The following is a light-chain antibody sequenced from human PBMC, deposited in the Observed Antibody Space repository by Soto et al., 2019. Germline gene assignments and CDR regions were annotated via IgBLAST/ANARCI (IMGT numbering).Light chain of an antibody. Sequence: DIQMTQSPSALSASVGDTVTITCRASQSISASLAWYQHKPGGAPKLLIYKASTLKSGVPSRFSGSGSGTEFTLTISSLQPDDFATYYCQHYNSYSEAFGQGTKVDIK. CDR1: QSISAS. V-gene: IGKV1-5*03. CDR3: QHYNSYSEA. CDR2: KAS. J-gene: IGKJ1*01.